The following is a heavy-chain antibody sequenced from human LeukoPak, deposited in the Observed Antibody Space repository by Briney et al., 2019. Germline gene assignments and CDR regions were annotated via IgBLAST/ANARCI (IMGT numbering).Heavy chain of an antibody. V-gene: IGHV1-18*01. J-gene: IGHJ5*02. Sequence: ASVKVSCKASGYTFTSYGISWVRQAPGQGLEWMGWISAYNGNTNYAQKLQGRVTMTTDTSTSTAYMELRGLRSDDTAVYYCASSTLGYCSSTSCYPDNWFDPWGQGTLVTVSS. D-gene: IGHD2-2*01. CDR1: GYTFTSYG. CDR3: ASSTLGYCSSTSCYPDNWFDP. CDR2: ISAYNGNT.